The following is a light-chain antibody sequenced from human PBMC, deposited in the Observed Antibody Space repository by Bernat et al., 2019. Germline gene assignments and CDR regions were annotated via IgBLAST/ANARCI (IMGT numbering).Light chain of an antibody. J-gene: IGKJ1*01. CDR2: GAS. Sequence: EIVMTQSPATLSVSPGERVILSCRASQSVSSSLAWYHQKPGQAPRLLISGASTRATGIPARFSGSGSWTDFTLTISSLQSEDFAVYYCQQYNNWLSFGQGTKVEIK. CDR1: QSVSSS. V-gene: IGKV3-15*01. CDR3: QQYNNWLS.